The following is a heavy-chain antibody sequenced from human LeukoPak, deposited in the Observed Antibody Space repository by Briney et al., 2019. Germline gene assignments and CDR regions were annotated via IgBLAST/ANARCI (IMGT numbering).Heavy chain of an antibody. Sequence: PGGSLRLSCAASGFTFSSYEMNWVRQAPGKGLEWVSYISSSGSTIYYADSVKGRFTISRDNAKNSLYLQMNSLRGEDTALYYCARDGGSYSDYWGQGTLVTVSS. D-gene: IGHD1-26*01. V-gene: IGHV3-48*03. J-gene: IGHJ4*02. CDR3: ARDGGSYSDY. CDR2: ISSSGSTI. CDR1: GFTFSSYE.